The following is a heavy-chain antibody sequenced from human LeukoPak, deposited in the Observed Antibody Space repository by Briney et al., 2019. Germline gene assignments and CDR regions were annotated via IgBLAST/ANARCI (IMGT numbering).Heavy chain of an antibody. D-gene: IGHD5-18*01. CDR3: AKDIAQGYTFGSIEQDY. J-gene: IGHJ4*02. V-gene: IGHV3-23*01. CDR1: GVAFSNYA. Sequence: GGSLRLSCAASGVAFSNYAMSWVRQAPGMGLEWVAAISKTGDGTYYAGSMKGRFTISRDNAKNMLYLQIHSLRAEDTAIYYCAKDIAQGYTFGSIEQDYWGQGTLVTVPS. CDR2: ISKTGDGT.